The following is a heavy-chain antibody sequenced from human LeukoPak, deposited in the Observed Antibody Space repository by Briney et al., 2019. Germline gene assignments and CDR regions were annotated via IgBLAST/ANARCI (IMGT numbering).Heavy chain of an antibody. D-gene: IGHD1-26*01. CDR3: AKKGATTKDFDY. V-gene: IGHV3-23*01. CDR2: ISDSGSNT. Sequence: GGSLRLSCAASGLIFSSFAMTWVRQPPGKGLEWVSVISDSGSNTYYADSVKGRFTISRDNSTNTLYLQMNSLRAEDTAVYYCAKKGATTKDFDYWGQGTLVTVSS. J-gene: IGHJ4*02. CDR1: GLIFSSFA.